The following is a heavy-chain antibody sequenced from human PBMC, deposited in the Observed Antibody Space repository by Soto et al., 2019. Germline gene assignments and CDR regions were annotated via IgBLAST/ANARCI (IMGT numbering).Heavy chain of an antibody. CDR1: GFTFGDYA. CDR2: IRSKAYGGTT. CDR3: TRAGILDYYYYYMDV. J-gene: IGHJ6*03. D-gene: IGHD1-1*01. V-gene: IGHV3-49*03. Sequence: PGGSLRLSCTASGFTFGDYAMSWFRQAPGKGLEWVGFIRSKAYGGTTEYAASVKGRFTISRDDSKSIAYLQMNSLKTEDTAVYYCTRAGILDYYYYYMDVWGKGTTVTVSS.